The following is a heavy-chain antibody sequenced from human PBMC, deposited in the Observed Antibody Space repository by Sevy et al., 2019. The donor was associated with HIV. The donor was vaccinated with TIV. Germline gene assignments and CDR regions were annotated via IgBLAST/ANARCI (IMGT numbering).Heavy chain of an antibody. J-gene: IGHJ3*01. V-gene: IGHV1-18*01. CDR2: INTYNSNT. Sequence: ASVKVSCKPSGYTFTSFGFTWVRQAPGQGLEWVGSINTYNSNTYYAQRLQGRLSMTTDTSTSTAYMGLRSLRSDDTAVYFCGRWDMATSSDAFDFWGQGTMVTVSS. CDR3: GRWDMATSSDAFDF. D-gene: IGHD5-12*01. CDR1: GYTFTSFG.